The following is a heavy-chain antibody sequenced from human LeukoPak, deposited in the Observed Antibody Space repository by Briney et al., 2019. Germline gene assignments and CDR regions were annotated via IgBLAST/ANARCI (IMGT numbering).Heavy chain of an antibody. CDR2: IKQDGSEK. CDR1: GFNFNTYW. D-gene: IGHD6-6*01. J-gene: IGHJ4*02. Sequence: GGSLRLSCAASGFNFNTYWMSWVRQAPGKGLEWVANIKQDGSEKDYVDSVKGRFTISRDNAKNSLYLQMNSLTAEDTAVYYCARESFAARWDWGQGTLVTVSS. CDR3: ARESFAARWD. V-gene: IGHV3-7*01.